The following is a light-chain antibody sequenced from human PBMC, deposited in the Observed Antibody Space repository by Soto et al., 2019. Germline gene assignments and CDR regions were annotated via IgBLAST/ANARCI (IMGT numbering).Light chain of an antibody. CDR2: GAS. J-gene: IGKJ5*01. CDR3: QQYGSSPPIT. CDR1: HSVSSSY. Sequence: EIVLTQSPGTLSLSPGERATLSCRASHSVSSSYLAWYQQKPGQAPRLLIYGASSRATGIPDRFSVSGSGTDFTLTISRLEPEDFAVYYCQQYGSSPPITFGQGTRLEIK. V-gene: IGKV3-20*01.